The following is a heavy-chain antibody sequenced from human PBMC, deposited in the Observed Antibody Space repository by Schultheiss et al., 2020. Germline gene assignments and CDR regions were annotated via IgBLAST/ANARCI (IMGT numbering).Heavy chain of an antibody. Sequence: ASVKVSCKASGYTFTGYYMHWVRQAPGQGLEWMGWINPNSGGTNYAQKFQGWVTMTRDTSISTAYMELSRLRSDDTAVYYCARGGGESDIVVVPVYYYGMDVWGQGTTGTVSS. J-gene: IGHJ6*02. D-gene: IGHD2-2*01. CDR2: INPNSGGT. V-gene: IGHV1-2*04. CDR1: GYTFTGYY. CDR3: ARGGGESDIVVVPVYYYGMDV.